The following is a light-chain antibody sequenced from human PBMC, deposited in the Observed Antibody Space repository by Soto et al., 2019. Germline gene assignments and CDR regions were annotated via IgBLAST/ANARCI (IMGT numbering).Light chain of an antibody. Sequence: QAVLTQPPSVSGAPGQRVTISCTGSRSNIGAGYDVHWYQQLPGTAPKLLIHGNTNRPSRIPDRFSGSKSGTSASLAITGLQAEDEADYYCQSYDINLSGVVFGGGTQLTVL. CDR2: GNT. CDR1: RSNIGAGYD. V-gene: IGLV1-40*01. CDR3: QSYDINLSGVV. J-gene: IGLJ2*01.